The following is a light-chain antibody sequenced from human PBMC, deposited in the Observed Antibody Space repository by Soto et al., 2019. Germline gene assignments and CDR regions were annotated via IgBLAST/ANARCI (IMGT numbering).Light chain of an antibody. CDR3: QQYDTWPPLT. J-gene: IGKJ4*01. CDR2: GAS. Sequence: EIVMTQSPAILSVSPGERATLSCRASQNVGTKLAWYQQKPGQAPRLLIYGASTRATGFPARFSGSGSGTEFTLTISSLQSEDVAVYYCQQYDTWPPLTFGGGTKVEIK. CDR1: QNVGTK. V-gene: IGKV3-15*01.